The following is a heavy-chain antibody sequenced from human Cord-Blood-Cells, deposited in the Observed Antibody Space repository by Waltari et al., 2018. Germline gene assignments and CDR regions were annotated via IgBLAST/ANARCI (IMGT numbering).Heavy chain of an antibody. D-gene: IGHD3-22*01. V-gene: IGHV3-74*01. CDR1: GFTFSSYW. Sequence: EVQLVESGGGLVQPGGSLRLSCAASGFTFSSYWMHWVRQAPGKGLVWGSRSNSDGSSTSYADSVKGRFTISRDNAKNTLYLQMNSLRAEDTAVYYCARGYYDSSGYHAFDIWGQGTMVTVSS. J-gene: IGHJ3*02. CDR2: SNSDGSST. CDR3: ARGYYDSSGYHAFDI.